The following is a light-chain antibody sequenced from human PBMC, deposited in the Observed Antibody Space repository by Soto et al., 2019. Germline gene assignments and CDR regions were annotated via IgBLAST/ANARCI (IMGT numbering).Light chain of an antibody. Sequence: QSVLTQPVSGSGSPGQSITISCTGTSGDVGGYNYVSWYQQHPGKAPKLMIYDVSNRPSGVSDRFSGSKSGNTASLTISGVQAEDEADYYCNSYASSSTYGFGTGTKVTVL. CDR2: DVS. V-gene: IGLV2-14*03. J-gene: IGLJ1*01. CDR3: NSYASSSTYG. CDR1: SGDVGGYNY.